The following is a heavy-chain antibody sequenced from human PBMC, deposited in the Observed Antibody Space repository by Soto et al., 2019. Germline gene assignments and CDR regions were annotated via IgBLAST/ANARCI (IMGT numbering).Heavy chain of an antibody. CDR2: IIPIFGTA. J-gene: IGHJ5*02. D-gene: IGHD3-9*01. CDR1: GGTFSSYA. V-gene: IGHV1-69*06. Sequence: VKVSCKASGGTFSSYAISWVRQAPGQGLEWMGGIIPIFGTANYAQKFQGRVTITADKSTSTAYMELSSLRSEDTAVYYCARFILTGYYLNWFDPWGQGTLVTVSS. CDR3: ARFILTGYYLNWFDP.